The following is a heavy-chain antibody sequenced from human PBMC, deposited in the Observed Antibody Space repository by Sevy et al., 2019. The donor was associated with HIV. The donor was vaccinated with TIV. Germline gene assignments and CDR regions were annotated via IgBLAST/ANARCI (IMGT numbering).Heavy chain of an antibody. Sequence: ASVKVSCKASGYSFASYGISWVRQAPGQGLEWMGWVNPYNGNKKYAEKLQGRVSMTTDTSTRTGYMELRSLRSDDTAVYYCARCLGGLRPWEYNWFDPWGQGTLVTVSS. CDR1: GYSFASYG. CDR3: ARCLGGLRPWEYNWFDP. J-gene: IGHJ5*02. D-gene: IGHD1-26*01. CDR2: VNPYNGNK. V-gene: IGHV1-18*01.